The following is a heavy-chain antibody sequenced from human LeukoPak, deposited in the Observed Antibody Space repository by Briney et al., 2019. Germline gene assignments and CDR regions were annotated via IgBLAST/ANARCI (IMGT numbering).Heavy chain of an antibody. Sequence: ASVKVSCKASGGTFSNHAVSWVRQAPGQGLEWIGIINPSGDNTWYAQKFQGRVTMTRDMATSTDYLEVSSLRSEDTAVYYCARDNSLRDTAWWFDPWGQGTLVTVSS. CDR1: GGTFSNHA. J-gene: IGHJ5*02. V-gene: IGHV1-46*01. CDR2: INPSGDNT. CDR3: ARDNSLRDTAWWFDP. D-gene: IGHD5-24*01.